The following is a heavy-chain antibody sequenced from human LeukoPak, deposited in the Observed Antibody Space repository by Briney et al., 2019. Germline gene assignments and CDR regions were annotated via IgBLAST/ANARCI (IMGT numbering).Heavy chain of an antibody. V-gene: IGHV3-7*01. D-gene: IGHD2-15*01. Sequence: PGGSLRLSCAASGFTFSSYWMSWVRQAPGKGLEWVANIKQDGSERYYVDSVKGRFTISRDNAENSLYLQMNSLRADDTAVYYCARDCSGGSCLNWSRYYFDYWGQGTLVTVSS. CDR3: ARDCSGGSCLNWSRYYFDY. J-gene: IGHJ4*02. CDR2: IKQDGSER. CDR1: GFTFSSYW.